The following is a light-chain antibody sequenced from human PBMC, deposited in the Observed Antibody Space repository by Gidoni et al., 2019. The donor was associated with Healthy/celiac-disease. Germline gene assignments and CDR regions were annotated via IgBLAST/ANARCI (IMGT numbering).Light chain of an antibody. CDR3: QQANSFPLT. J-gene: IGKJ4*01. Sequence: DIQMTQSPSSVSASVGDRVTITCRASQGISSWLAWYPQKPGKAPKLLIYAASSLQSGVPSRFSGSGSGTDFTLTISSLQPEDFATYYCQQANSFPLTFXGXTKVEIK. CDR1: QGISSW. CDR2: AAS. V-gene: IGKV1-12*01.